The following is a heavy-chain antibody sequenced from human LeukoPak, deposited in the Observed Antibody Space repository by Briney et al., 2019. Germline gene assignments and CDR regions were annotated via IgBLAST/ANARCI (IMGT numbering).Heavy chain of an antibody. V-gene: IGHV3-15*01. D-gene: IGHD3-10*01. CDR3: TTLGRGSGSYRKWAFDY. J-gene: IGHJ4*02. Sequence: GGSLRLSCTASGFTFSNAWMSWVRQAPGKGLEWVGRIKSRTDGKTTDHAAPVKDRFTISRDDSTNTLYLQMNSLKIEDTAVYYCTTLGRGSGSYRKWAFDYWGQGTLVTVSS. CDR1: GFTFSNAW. CDR2: IKSRTDGKTT.